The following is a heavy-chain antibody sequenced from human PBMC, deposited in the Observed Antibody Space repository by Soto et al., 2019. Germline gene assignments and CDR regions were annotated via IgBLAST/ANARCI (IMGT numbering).Heavy chain of an antibody. V-gene: IGHV6-1*01. CDR3: ARDSAIAVAASFDY. Sequence: SQTLSLTCAISGDRVSSNRAAWNWIRQSPSRGLEWLGRRYYRSKLYNEYAVSVKSRITINTDTSKIYFYLQLNSVTPEDTALYSCARDSAIAVAASFDYWGQGTLVTVSS. J-gene: IGHJ4*02. CDR2: RYYRSKLYN. D-gene: IGHD6-19*01. CDR1: GDRVSSNRAA.